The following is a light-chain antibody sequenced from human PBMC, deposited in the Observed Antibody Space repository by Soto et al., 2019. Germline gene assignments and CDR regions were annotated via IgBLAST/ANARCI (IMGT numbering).Light chain of an antibody. V-gene: IGLV3-1*01. CDR3: QAWDSSTLV. CDR1: KLGDKY. Sequence: SYELTQPPSVSVSPGQTASITCSGDKLGDKYACWYQQKPGQSPVLVIYQDDKRPSGSPERFSGSNSGNTATLTISGTQAMDEADYYCQAWDSSTLVFGGGTKLTVL. CDR2: QDD. J-gene: IGLJ2*01.